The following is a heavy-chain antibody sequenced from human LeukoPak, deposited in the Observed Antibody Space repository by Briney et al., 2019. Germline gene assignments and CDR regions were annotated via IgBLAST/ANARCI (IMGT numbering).Heavy chain of an antibody. V-gene: IGHV3-9*01. D-gene: IGHD6-13*01. CDR1: GFSFDDYA. Sequence: PGGSLRLSCAASGFSFDDYAMHWVRQAPGKGLEWVSGISWNSGSIGYADSVKGRFTISRDNAKNPLYLQMNSLRAEDTALYYCAKDWYSSSLLAFDIWGQGTMVTVSS. J-gene: IGHJ3*02. CDR2: ISWNSGSI. CDR3: AKDWYSSSLLAFDI.